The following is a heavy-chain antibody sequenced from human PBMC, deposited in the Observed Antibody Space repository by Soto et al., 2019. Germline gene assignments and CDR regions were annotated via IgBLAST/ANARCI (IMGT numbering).Heavy chain of an antibody. Sequence: GGSLRLSCAASGFTFSNAWMNWVRQAPGKGLEWVGRIKSKTDGGTTDYAAPVKGRFTISRDDSKNTLYLQMNSLKTEDTAVYYCTTDFRPAATYQYYYYYGMDVWGQGTTVTVSS. V-gene: IGHV3-15*07. J-gene: IGHJ6*02. CDR2: IKSKTDGGTT. D-gene: IGHD2-2*01. CDR3: TTDFRPAATYQYYYYYGMDV. CDR1: GFTFSNAW.